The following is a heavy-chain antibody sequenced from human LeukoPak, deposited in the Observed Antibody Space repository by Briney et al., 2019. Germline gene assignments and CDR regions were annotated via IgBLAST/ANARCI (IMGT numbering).Heavy chain of an antibody. V-gene: IGHV3-7*02. CDR1: GVMFPSYW. CDR2: IKQDGSEK. D-gene: IGHD5-18*01. Sequence: PGGSLRLSCAASGVMFPSYWMTWVRQAPGKGLEWVANIKQDGSEKYYVDSVKGRFTISRDNAKNSVYLQMNSLRAEDTAVYYCAKGGDPSMGHAFDIWGQGTVVTVSS. J-gene: IGHJ3*02. CDR3: AKGGDPSMGHAFDI.